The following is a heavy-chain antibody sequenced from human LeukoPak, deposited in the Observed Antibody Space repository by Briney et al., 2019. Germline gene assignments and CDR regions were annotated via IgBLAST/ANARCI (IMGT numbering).Heavy chain of an antibody. CDR1: GFTFSSYW. J-gene: IGHJ4*02. CDR3: ERNNGGGASQLDY. V-gene: IGHV3-74*01. D-gene: IGHD2-8*01. Sequence: PGGSLRLSCAASGFTFSSYWMHWVRQAPGKGLVWVSRINSDGSSTSYADSVKGRFTISRDNAKNTLFLHMDSLRAGDTAVYYWERNNGGGASQLDYGGREPL. CDR2: INSDGSST.